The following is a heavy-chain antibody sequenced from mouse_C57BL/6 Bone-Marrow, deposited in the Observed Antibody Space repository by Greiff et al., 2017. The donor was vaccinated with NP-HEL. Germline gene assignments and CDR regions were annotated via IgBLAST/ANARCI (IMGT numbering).Heavy chain of an antibody. V-gene: IGHV5-9-1*02. Sequence: EVKVVESGEGLVKPGGSLKLSCAASGFTFSSYAMSWVRQTPEKRLEWVAYISSGGDYIYYADTVKGRFTISRDNARNTLYLQMSSLKSEDTAMYYCTRDGSSSYYFDYWGQGTTLTVSS. J-gene: IGHJ2*01. CDR1: GFTFSSYA. CDR2: ISSGGDYI. CDR3: TRDGSSSYYFDY. D-gene: IGHD1-1*01.